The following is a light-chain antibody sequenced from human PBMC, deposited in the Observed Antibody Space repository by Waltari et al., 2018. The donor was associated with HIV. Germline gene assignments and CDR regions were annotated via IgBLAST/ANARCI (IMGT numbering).Light chain of an antibody. J-gene: IGLJ2*01. CDR1: SSDVVVYNY. CDR2: DVS. CDR3: CSYAGSSSHVV. V-gene: IGLV2-23*02. Sequence: QSALPQPASVSGSPGHSITISCTGTSSDVVVYNYVSCSQQHPGKPPNLIIYDVSKRPSGGSNRCSGGKSANTAALTISGRQAEDEEDYYCCSYAGSSSHVVFGGGTKLTVL.